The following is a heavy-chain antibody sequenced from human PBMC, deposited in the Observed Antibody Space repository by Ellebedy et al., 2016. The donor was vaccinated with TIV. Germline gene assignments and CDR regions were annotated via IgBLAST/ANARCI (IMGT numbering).Heavy chain of an antibody. D-gene: IGHD3-10*01. V-gene: IGHV1-69*13. CDR3: ARLWFGELDYYYYGMDV. J-gene: IGHJ6*02. CDR2: IIPIFGTA. CDR1: GGTFSSYA. Sequence: SVKVSCXASGGTFSSYAISWVRQAPGQGLEWMGGIIPIFGTANYAQKFQGRVTITADESTSTAYMELSSLRSEDTAVYYCARLWFGELDYYYYGMDVWGQGTTVTVSS.